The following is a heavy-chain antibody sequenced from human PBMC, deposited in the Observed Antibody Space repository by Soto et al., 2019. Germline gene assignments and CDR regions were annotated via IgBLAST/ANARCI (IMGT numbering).Heavy chain of an antibody. CDR3: ARQLTGDENYYYYMDV. CDR1: GYSFTSYW. J-gene: IGHJ6*03. D-gene: IGHD7-27*01. V-gene: IGHV5-51*01. CDR2: IYPGDSDT. Sequence: PGESLKISCKGSGYSFTSYWIGWVRQMPGKGLEWMGIIYPGDSDTRYSPSFQGQVTISADKSISTAYLQWSSLKASDTALYYCARQLTGDENYYYYMDVWGKGTTVTVSS.